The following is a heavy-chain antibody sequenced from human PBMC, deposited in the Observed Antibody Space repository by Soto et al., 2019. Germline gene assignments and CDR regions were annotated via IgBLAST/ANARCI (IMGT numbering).Heavy chain of an antibody. J-gene: IGHJ6*02. CDR2: IIPILGIA. CDR1: GGTFSSYT. Sequence: QVQLVQSGAEVKKPGSSVKVSCTASGGTFSSYTISWVRQAPGQGLEWMGRIIPILGIANYAQKFQGRVTITADKSTSTAYMELSSLRSEDTAVYYCARAEECYHIVGATSYYCGMDVWGQGTTVTVSS. V-gene: IGHV1-69*02. CDR3: ARAEECYHIVGATSYYCGMDV. D-gene: IGHD1-26*01.